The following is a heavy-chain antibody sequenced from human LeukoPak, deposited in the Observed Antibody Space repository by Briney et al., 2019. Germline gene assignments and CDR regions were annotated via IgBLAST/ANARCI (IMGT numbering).Heavy chain of an antibody. J-gene: IGHJ3*02. D-gene: IGHD6-19*01. CDR3: ARAKLEPAGTGAFDI. Sequence: PGGSLRLSCTTSGFTFKNYAMTWVRQAPEKGLEWVSAIYPYGDPHYADSVKGRFTISRDNSKNSLYMQMETLRAEDTALYYCARAKLEPAGTGAFDIWGPGTVVTVSS. CDR2: IYPYGDP. V-gene: IGHV3-23*01. CDR1: GFTFKNYA.